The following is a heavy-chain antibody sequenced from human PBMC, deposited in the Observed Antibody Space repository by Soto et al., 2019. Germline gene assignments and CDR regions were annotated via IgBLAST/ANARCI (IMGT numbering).Heavy chain of an antibody. V-gene: IGHV1-18*04. CDR1: GYTFTSYG. J-gene: IGHJ5*02. Sequence: QVQLVQSGAEVKKPGASVKVSCKASGYTFTSYGISWVRQAPGQGLEWMGWISAYNGNTNYAQKLQGRVTMTTDTSTSTAYMELRSLRSDDTAVYYCARTREDCSSTSCYWTGWFDPWGQGTLVTVSS. CDR2: ISAYNGNT. D-gene: IGHD2-2*01. CDR3: ARTREDCSSTSCYWTGWFDP.